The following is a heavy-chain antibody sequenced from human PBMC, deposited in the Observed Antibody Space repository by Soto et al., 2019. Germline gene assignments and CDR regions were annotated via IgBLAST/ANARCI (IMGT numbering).Heavy chain of an antibody. D-gene: IGHD3-16*01. J-gene: IGHJ4*02. CDR3: ARGPRSGGIMRGWGGDY. CDR1: GYTFTGYY. CDR2: INPNSGGT. Sequence: ASVKVSCKASGYTFTGYYMHWVRQAPGQGLEWMGWINPNSGGTNYAQKFQGRVTMTRDTSISTAYMELSRLRSDDTAVYYCARGPRSGGIMRGWGGDYWGQGTLVTVSS. V-gene: IGHV1-2*02.